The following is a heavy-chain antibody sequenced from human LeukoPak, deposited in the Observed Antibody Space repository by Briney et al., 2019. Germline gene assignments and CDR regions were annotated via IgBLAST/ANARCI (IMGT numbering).Heavy chain of an antibody. CDR1: GFTFSSYS. CDR3: ARSPRKELRYYYMDV. CDR2: ISSSSSTI. V-gene: IGHV3-48*01. D-gene: IGHD1-26*01. J-gene: IGHJ6*03. Sequence: QPGGSLRLSCAASGFTFSSYSMNWVRQAPGKGLEWVSYISSSSSTIYYADSVKGRFTISRDNAKNSLYLQMNSLRAEDTAVYYCARSPRKELRYYYMDVWGKGTTVTVSS.